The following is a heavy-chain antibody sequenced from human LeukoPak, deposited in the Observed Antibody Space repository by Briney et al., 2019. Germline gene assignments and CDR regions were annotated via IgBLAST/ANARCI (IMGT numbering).Heavy chain of an antibody. CDR3: ARQYKIVVVVAATPGGFDY. CDR1: GYTFTSYY. J-gene: IGHJ4*02. CDR2: INPSGGST. Sequence: ASVKVSCKASGYTFTSYYMHWVRQAPGQGLEWMGIINPSGGSTSYAQKFQGRVTMTRDTSTSTVYMELSSLRSEDTAVYYCARQYKIVVVVAATPGGFDYWGQGTLVTVSS. V-gene: IGHV1-46*01. D-gene: IGHD2-15*01.